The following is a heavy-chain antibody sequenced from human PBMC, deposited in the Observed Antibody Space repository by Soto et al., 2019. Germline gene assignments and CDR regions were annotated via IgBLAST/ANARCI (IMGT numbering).Heavy chain of an antibody. V-gene: IGHV3-48*01. J-gene: IGHJ6*03. Sequence: GGSLRLSCAASGFTFSSYAMNWVRQAPGKGLEWVSYISSSSSVIDYADSVKGRFTVSRDNARNSLYLQMNSLRAEDTAVYYCARDLSWGSNWYYYMDVWGKGTKVIVSS. CDR3: ARDLSWGSNWYYYMDV. D-gene: IGHD7-27*01. CDR2: ISSSSSVI. CDR1: GFTFSSYA.